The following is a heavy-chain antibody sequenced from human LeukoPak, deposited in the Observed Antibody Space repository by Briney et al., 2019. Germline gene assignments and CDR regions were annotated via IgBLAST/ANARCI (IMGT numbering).Heavy chain of an antibody. J-gene: IGHJ4*02. D-gene: IGHD3-22*01. V-gene: IGHV3-7*03. Sequence: PGGSLRLSCAAPGFMFSTYWMTWVRQAPGEGLEWVANIKPDGSETYYVDPVRGRFTISRDNAKNLLYLQMNSLRAEDTAVYFCAKRGVVIRVILVGFHKEAYYFDSWGQGALVTVSS. CDR2: IKPDGSET. CDR3: AKRGVVIRVILVGFHKEAYYFDS. CDR1: GFMFSTYW.